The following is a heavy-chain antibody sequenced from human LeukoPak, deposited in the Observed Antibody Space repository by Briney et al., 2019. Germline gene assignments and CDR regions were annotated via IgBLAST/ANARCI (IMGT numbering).Heavy chain of an antibody. Sequence: ASVKVSCKASGYTFTGYYMHWVRQAPGQGLEWSGWINPNSGGTNYAQKFQGRVTMTRDTSISTAYMELNRLRSDDTAVYYCARAREYPVIAAGKWGQGTLVTVSS. D-gene: IGHD6-13*01. J-gene: IGHJ4*02. CDR2: INPNSGGT. V-gene: IGHV1-2*02. CDR3: ARAREYPVIAAGK. CDR1: GYTFTGYY.